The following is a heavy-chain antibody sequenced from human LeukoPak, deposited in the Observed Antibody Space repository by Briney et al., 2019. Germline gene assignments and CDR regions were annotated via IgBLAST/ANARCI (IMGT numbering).Heavy chain of an antibody. CDR2: INLDGSDT. CDR3: ARDPRYYSDLYSFDS. J-gene: IGHJ4*02. V-gene: IGHV3-7*01. Sequence: GGSLRLSCAASGFSFSSSWMSWVRQAPGKGLEWVAHINLDGSDTYYVDSVKGRFTISRDNAKNSLFLQMDILRAEDTAVYYCARDPRYYSDLYSFDSWGQGTLVTVSS. D-gene: IGHD3-22*01. CDR1: GFSFSSSW.